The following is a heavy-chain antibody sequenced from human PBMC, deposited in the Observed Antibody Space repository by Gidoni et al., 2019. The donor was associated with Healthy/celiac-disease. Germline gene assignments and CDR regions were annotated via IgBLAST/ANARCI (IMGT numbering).Heavy chain of an antibody. Sequence: QVQLQQWGAGLLKPSETLSLTCAGYGGSFSRYYLSWIRQPPGTGLEWIGEIKPSGSTNFNPSLKSRVPISVDTSKNQFSLKLSSVTAADTAVYYFARVLVVLDYWCQGTLVTVSS. J-gene: IGHJ4*02. V-gene: IGHV4-34*01. CDR3: ARVLVVLDY. D-gene: IGHD3-22*01. CDR2: IKPSGST. CDR1: GGSFSRYY.